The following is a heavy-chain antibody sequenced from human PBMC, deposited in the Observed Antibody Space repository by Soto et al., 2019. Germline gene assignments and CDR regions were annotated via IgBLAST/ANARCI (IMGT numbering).Heavy chain of an antibody. D-gene: IGHD1-1*01. J-gene: IGHJ4*02. Sequence: GGSLRLSCAASRFTFSSYAMHWVRQAPGKGLEWVAVISYDGNNKYYADSVKGRFTISRDNSKNTLYLQMNSLRTEDTAVYYCASRYPPDYWGQGTLVTVSS. CDR3: ASRYPPDY. CDR2: ISYDGNNK. CDR1: RFTFSSYA. V-gene: IGHV3-30-3*01.